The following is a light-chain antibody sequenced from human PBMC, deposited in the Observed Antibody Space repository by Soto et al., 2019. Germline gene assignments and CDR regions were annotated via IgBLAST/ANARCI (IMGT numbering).Light chain of an antibody. CDR3: QQYHFWWT. V-gene: IGKV3-15*01. Sequence: VMTQSAATMSMSPGERATLSCRASRSVSNNLAWYQQKPGQAPRLLIYGASTRATGIPARFSGSGSETEFTLTISSLQSEDFAVYYCQQYHFWWTFGLGTKVDIK. J-gene: IGKJ1*01. CDR1: RSVSNN. CDR2: GAS.